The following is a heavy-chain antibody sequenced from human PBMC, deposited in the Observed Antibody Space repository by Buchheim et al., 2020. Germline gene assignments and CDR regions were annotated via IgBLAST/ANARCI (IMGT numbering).Heavy chain of an antibody. CDR3: VTDQGHNSFNY. CDR1: GSSLSRHW. Sequence: EVQLMESGGGLVQPGESLRLSCTDSGSSLSRHWMTWVRQAPGKGLEWVGSIKQDGSEKYYGGSVKGRFTISRDNAKNSLYLQMNSLTAEDTAVYYCVTDQGHNSFNYWGQGTL. V-gene: IGHV3-7*01. CDR2: IKQDGSEK. J-gene: IGHJ4*02.